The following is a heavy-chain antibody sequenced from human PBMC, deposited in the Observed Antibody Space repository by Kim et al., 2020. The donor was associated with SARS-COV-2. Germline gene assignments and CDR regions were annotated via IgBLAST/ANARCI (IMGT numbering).Heavy chain of an antibody. J-gene: IGHJ4*02. CDR2: IRKKVNGYTT. Sequence: GGSLRLSCAASGFIFSDHYMDWVRQAPGKGLEWVGRIRKKVNGYTTQYAASVKGRFTISRDYSQNSLYLQMTSLKTEDTAVYYCARSESYGTFDSWGQGTLVTVSS. CDR1: GFIFSDHY. D-gene: IGHD3-10*01. CDR3: ARSESYGTFDS. V-gene: IGHV3-72*01.